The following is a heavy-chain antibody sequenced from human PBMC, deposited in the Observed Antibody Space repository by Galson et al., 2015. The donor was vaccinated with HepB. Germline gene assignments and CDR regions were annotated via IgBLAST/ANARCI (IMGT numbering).Heavy chain of an antibody. D-gene: IGHD2-21*02. CDR3: AKLPSYCGGDCYYYFDY. V-gene: IGHV3-7*03. Sequence: SLRLSCAASGFTFSSHWMTWVRQAPGKGLEWVANIKQDGSEKYYVDSVKGRFTISRDNAKNSLYLQMNSLRAEDTAVYYCAKLPSYCGGDCYYYFDYWGQGTLVTVSS. CDR2: IKQDGSEK. CDR1: GFTFSSHW. J-gene: IGHJ4*02.